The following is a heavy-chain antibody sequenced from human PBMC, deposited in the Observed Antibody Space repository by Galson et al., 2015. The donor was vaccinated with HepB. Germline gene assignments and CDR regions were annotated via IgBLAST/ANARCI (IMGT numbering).Heavy chain of an antibody. CDR1: GDSLTNSIYY. CDR2: IHSTGNN. J-gene: IGHJ4*02. Sequence: ETMSLTCTVSGDSLTNSIYYWGRIRRPPGMAVEWIGSIHSTGNNYYKSSLRSRITISADKSKNHLFLTLTSATAADMAVYYCAGQGPNLHWYFEDWGQGTLVTVSS. CDR3: AGQGPNLHWYFED. V-gene: IGHV4-39*01. D-gene: IGHD1-1*01.